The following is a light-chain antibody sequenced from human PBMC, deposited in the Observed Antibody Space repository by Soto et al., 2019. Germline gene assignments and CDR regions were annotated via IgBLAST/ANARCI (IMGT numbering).Light chain of an antibody. CDR2: AAS. CDR3: QQSYTIPRT. J-gene: IGKJ1*01. V-gene: IGKV1-39*01. CDR1: QSISSY. Sequence: DLEMTQSPSSLSASVGDRVTITCRASQSISSYLNWYQQKPGNAPNLLIYAASTLQSGVPSRFSAYGSETDFTLTISNLQAEDFATYYCQQSYTIPRTFGQGIKVEVK.